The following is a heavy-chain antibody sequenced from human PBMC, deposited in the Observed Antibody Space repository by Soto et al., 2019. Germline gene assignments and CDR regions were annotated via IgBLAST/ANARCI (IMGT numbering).Heavy chain of an antibody. Sequence: EVQLLEFGGGLVQPGGSLRLSCAASGFTFSSYAMSWVRQAPGKGLEWVSTISGSGSGTYYADSVKGRFTISRDNSKNTLYMQINSLRAEDTAVYYCAKGGTSSWLGFDYWGQGNLVTVSS. D-gene: IGHD6-13*01. J-gene: IGHJ4*02. V-gene: IGHV3-23*01. CDR1: GFTFSSYA. CDR2: ISGSGSGT. CDR3: AKGGTSSWLGFDY.